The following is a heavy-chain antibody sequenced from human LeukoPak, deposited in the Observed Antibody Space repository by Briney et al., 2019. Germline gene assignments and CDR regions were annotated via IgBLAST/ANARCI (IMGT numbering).Heavy chain of an antibody. CDR1: GFTFSSYE. V-gene: IGHV3-48*03. CDR3: ATERAGTGYCFDY. CDR2: IFGSGSTT. J-gene: IGHJ4*02. Sequence: PGGSLRLSCAASGFTFSSYEMNWVRQAPGKGLEWVSHIFGSGSTTYYADSVKGRFTISRDNAKTSLYLQMNSRRAEDTVFYYCATERAGTGYCFDYWGRGTLVTVSS. D-gene: IGHD1/OR15-1a*01.